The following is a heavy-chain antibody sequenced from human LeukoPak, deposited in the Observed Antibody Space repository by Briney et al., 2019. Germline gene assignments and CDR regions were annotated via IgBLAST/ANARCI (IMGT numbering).Heavy chain of an antibody. CDR1: GGSFSGYY. CDR3: ARDRGGFDY. Sequence: LSETLSLTCAVYGGSFSGYYWSWIRQPPGKGLEWIGEINHSGSTNYNPSLKSRVTISVDASKNQFSLKLSSVTAADTAVYYCARDRGGFDYWGQGTLVTVSS. D-gene: IGHD3-10*01. V-gene: IGHV4-34*01. CDR2: INHSGST. J-gene: IGHJ4*02.